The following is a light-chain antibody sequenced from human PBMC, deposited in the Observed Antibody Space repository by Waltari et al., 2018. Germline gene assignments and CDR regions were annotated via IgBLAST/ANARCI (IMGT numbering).Light chain of an antibody. CDR2: AAS. CDR3: QQTYTTPTWT. V-gene: IGKV1-39*01. J-gene: IGKJ1*01. CDR1: QTISKY. Sequence: DIQMTQSPLSLSDSVGDRVTITCRARQTISKYLNWYQQKPGKAPKLLIHAASRLQSGVPSRFSGSGSETEFTLTINSLQLEDCAIYYCQQTYTTPTWTFGQGTRVDIK.